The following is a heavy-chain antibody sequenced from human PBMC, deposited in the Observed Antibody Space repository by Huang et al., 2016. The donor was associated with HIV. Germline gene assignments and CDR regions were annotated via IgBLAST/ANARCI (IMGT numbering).Heavy chain of an antibody. Sequence: QMQLQQRGAGLLTPSETLSLTCGVSGGSFTGNYLTWIRQAPGKGLEWIGEVNDSGANNYNPALNGRVTISLDKSNRGLSLKLRSVTAADTAVYYCARQWTILEWLLGLDVWGQGTTVIVSS. CDR3: ARQWTILEWLLGLDV. V-gene: IGHV4-34*02. CDR2: VNDSGAN. D-gene: IGHD3-3*01. CDR1: GGSFTGNY. J-gene: IGHJ6*02.